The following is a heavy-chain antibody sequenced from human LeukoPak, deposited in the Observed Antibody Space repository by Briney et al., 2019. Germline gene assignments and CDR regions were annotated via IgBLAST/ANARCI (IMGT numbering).Heavy chain of an antibody. CDR2: INHSGST. CDR3: ARISGGSYLYWFDP. Sequence: SETLSLTCAVYGGSFSGYYWSWIRQPPGKGLEWIGEINHSGSTNYDPSLKSRVTISVDTSKNQFSLKLSSVTAADTAVYYCARISGGSYLYWFDPWGQGTLVTVSS. CDR1: GGSFSGYY. D-gene: IGHD1-26*01. J-gene: IGHJ5*02. V-gene: IGHV4-34*01.